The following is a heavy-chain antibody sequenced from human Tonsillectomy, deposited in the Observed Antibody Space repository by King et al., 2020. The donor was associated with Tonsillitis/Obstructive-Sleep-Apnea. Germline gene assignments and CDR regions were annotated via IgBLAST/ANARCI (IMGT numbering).Heavy chain of an antibody. D-gene: IGHD3-3*01. J-gene: IGHJ3*01. CDR1: GFAFNDYA. CDR2: ISYDGGDQ. CDR3: AKWSDTCHGPGTFHL. V-gene: IGHV3-30*18. Sequence: QLVQSGGGVVQPGRSLRLSCAASGFAFNDYAMHWVRQAPGKGLEWVAGISYDGGDQYYGESVKGRLSISRDKSKNTVYLQMNSLRLEDTALYYCAKWSDTCHGPGTFHLWGQGTMVIVSS.